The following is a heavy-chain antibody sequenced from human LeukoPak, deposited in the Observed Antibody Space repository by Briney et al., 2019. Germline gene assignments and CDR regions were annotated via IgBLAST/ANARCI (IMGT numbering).Heavy chain of an antibody. CDR2: IIPIFGTA. CDR1: GGTFSSYA. J-gene: IGHJ4*02. V-gene: IGHV1-69*05. CDR3: ARGGGMATAYFDY. D-gene: IGHD5-24*01. Sequence: ASVKLSCNSSGGTFSSYAISWVRQAPGQGLEWMGGIIPIFGTANYAQKFQGRVTITTDESTSTAYMELSSLRSEDTAVYYCARGGGMATAYFDYWGQGTLVTVSS.